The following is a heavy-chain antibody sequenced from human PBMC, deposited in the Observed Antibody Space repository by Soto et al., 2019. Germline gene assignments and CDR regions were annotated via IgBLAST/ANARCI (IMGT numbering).Heavy chain of an antibody. D-gene: IGHD6-6*01. V-gene: IGHV4-34*02. J-gene: IGHJ4*02. CDR2: VSHSGST. Sequence: QVQLQQWGAGLLKPSETLSLTCGVYGGSFSGYYWSWIRQPPGKGLEWIGEVSHSGSTNYNPSLKRRVTISVDTSKNHFSLKVSSVTAADTGVYYCARSNPSRPYYWGQGTLVTVSS. CDR1: GGSFSGYY. CDR3: ARSNPSRPYY.